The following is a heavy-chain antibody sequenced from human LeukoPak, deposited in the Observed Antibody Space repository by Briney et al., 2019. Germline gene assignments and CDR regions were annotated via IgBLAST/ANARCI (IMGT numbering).Heavy chain of an antibody. CDR2: IWYDGSNK. V-gene: IGHV3-33*01. Sequence: GGSLRLSCAASGFTFSSYGMHWVRQAPGKGLEWLAVIWYDGSNKYYADSVKGRFTISRDNSKNTLYLQMNSLRAEDTAVYYCASSNMDVWGQGTTVTVSS. CDR1: GFTFSSYG. CDR3: ASSNMDV. J-gene: IGHJ6*02.